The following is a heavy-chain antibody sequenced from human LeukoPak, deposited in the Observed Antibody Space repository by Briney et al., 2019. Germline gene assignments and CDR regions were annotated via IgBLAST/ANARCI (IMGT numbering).Heavy chain of an antibody. J-gene: IGHJ6*03. CDR2: IYYSGST. V-gene: IGHV4-59*12. Sequence: PSETLSLTCTVSGGSISNYYWSWIRQPPGKGLEWIGYIYYSGSTNYNPSLKSRVTMSVDTSKNQFSLKLSSVTAADTAVYYCARDGPYSSGWYRDYYYMDVWGKGTTVTVSS. CDR3: ARDGPYSSGWYRDYYYMDV. CDR1: GGSISNYY. D-gene: IGHD6-19*01.